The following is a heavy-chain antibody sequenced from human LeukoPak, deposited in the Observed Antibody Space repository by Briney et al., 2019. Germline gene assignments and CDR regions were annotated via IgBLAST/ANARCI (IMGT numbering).Heavy chain of an antibody. V-gene: IGHV3-11*04. Sequence: PGGSLRLSCAASGFTFSDYYMSWIRQAPGKGLEWISYIVPSGDTIYYADSMKGRFTISRDNSKNTLYLQMNSLRAEDTAVYYCAREGWQQLAEAFDYWGQGTLVTVSS. CDR1: GFTFSDYY. D-gene: IGHD6-13*01. CDR3: AREGWQQLAEAFDY. CDR2: IVPSGDTI. J-gene: IGHJ4*02.